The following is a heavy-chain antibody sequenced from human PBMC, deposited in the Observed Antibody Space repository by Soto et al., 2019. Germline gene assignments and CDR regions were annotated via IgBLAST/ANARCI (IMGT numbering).Heavy chain of an antibody. CDR1: GFSLSTNGLG. V-gene: IGHV2-5*02. CDR3: AHPSTAAGLDF. J-gene: IGHJ4*02. D-gene: IGHD6-13*01. Sequence: QITLKESGPTLVRPTQTLTLTCTFSGFSLSTNGLGVGWIRQPPGQALEWLALIYWDDDKRYSPSLETRLTITPATSKNHVVLTMTNMDPLHTATYYSAHPSTAAGLDFWGQGTLVTVSS. CDR2: IYWDDDK.